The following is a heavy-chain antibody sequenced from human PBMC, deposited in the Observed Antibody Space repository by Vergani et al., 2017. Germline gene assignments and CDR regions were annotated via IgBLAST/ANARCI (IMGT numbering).Heavy chain of an antibody. V-gene: IGHV3-21*06. CDR1: GFTFSDFS. Sequence: EVQLVESGGGLVKPGGSLRLSCAASGFTFSDFSMSWVRQAPGKGLEWVAFIGSSGPYINYADSVTGRFIISRDNTNNSLFLQLRSLIAEDAAVYYCARDCTSGGCPDNYGMDVWGQGATVTVSS. CDR2: IGSSGPYI. J-gene: IGHJ6*02. CDR3: ARDCTSGGCPDNYGMDV. D-gene: IGHD2-8*01.